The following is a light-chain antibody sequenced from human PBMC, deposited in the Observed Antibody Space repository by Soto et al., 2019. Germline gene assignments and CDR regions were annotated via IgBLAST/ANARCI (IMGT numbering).Light chain of an antibody. J-gene: IGKJ5*01. V-gene: IGKV3-11*01. CDR1: PSVSSY. CDR2: DAS. CDR3: QQRSNCPIT. Sequence: EIGLTQSPATLSLSPGERATLSCRTSPSVSSYFAWYQQKPGRAPRLLIYDASNRATGIPARFIGSGSGTDFTLTISSLEPEDFAVYYCQQRSNCPITFGQGTRLEIK.